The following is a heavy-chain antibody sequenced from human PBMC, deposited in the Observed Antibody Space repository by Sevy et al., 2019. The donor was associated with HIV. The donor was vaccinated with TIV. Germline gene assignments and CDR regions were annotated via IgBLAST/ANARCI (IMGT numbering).Heavy chain of an antibody. CDR2: IRGSGGTT. Sequence: GGSLRLSCAASGFTFSSYAMSWVRQAPGKGLGWVSSIRGSGGTTYYADSVKGRFTISRDNTKNTLYLQMNSLRAEDTAVYYCARVKGGTYTPHDYWGQGTLVTVSS. CDR1: GFTFSSYA. D-gene: IGHD1-26*01. V-gene: IGHV3-23*01. J-gene: IGHJ4*02. CDR3: ARVKGGTYTPHDY.